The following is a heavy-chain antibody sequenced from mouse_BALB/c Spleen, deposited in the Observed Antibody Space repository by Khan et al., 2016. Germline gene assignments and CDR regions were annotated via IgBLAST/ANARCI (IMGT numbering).Heavy chain of an antibody. V-gene: IGHV5-6-5*01. CDR3: ARGLYGTD. CDR1: GFTFSSYA. CDR2: ISSGGST. J-gene: IGHJ3*01. Sequence: VELVESGGGLVKPGGSLKLSCAASGFTFSSYAMSWVRQTPEKRLERVASISSGGSTYYPDSVKGRFTISRDNARNILYLQMSSLRSEDTAMYYCARGLYGTDWGQGTLVTVSA. D-gene: IGHD2-10*02.